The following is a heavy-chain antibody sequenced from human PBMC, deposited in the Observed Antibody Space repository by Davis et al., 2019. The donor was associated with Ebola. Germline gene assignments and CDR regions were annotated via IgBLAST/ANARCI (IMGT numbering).Heavy chain of an antibody. CDR2: INHSGST. CDR3: ARDFVY. V-gene: IGHV4-34*01. J-gene: IGHJ4*02. Sequence: MPSETLSLTCAVYGGSFSGYYWSWIRQPPGKGLEWIGEINHSGSTNYKPSLKSRVTISLDTSKNQFSLKLRSVTAADTAVYFCARDFVYWGQGALVTVSS. CDR1: GGSFSGYY.